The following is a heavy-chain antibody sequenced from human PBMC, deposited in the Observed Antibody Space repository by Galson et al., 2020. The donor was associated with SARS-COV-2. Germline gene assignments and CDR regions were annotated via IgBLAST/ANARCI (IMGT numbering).Heavy chain of an antibody. J-gene: IGHJ6*02. Sequence: SQTHSLPCAISGDSVSSNSAAWNWIRQSPSRGLEWLGRTYYRSKWYNDYAVSVKSRITINPDTSKNQFSLQLNSVTPEDTAVYYCARDRVMYSSGWYGYYYYYDGMDVWGQGTTVTVSS. CDR2: TYYRSKWYN. D-gene: IGHD6-19*01. V-gene: IGHV6-1*01. CDR1: GDSVSSNSAA. CDR3: ARDRVMYSSGWYGYYYYYDGMDV.